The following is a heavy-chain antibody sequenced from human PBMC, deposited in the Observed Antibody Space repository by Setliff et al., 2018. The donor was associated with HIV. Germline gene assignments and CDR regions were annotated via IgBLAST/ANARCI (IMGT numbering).Heavy chain of an antibody. D-gene: IGHD2-2*01. CDR1: GGSISSSSYY. CDR3: ARLAIPAATTDY. Sequence: PSETLSLTCTVSGGSISSSSYYWGWIRQPPGKGLEWIGSIYYSGSTYYNPSLKTRVTISVDTSKNQFSLKLNSVTAADTAVYYCARLAIPAATTDYWGQGTLVTVSS. J-gene: IGHJ4*02. CDR2: IYYSGST. V-gene: IGHV4-39*01.